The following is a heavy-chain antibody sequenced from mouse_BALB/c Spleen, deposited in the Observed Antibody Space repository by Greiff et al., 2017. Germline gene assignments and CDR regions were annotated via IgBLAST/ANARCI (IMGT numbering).Heavy chain of an antibody. CDR1: GFSLTGYG. D-gene: IGHD1-1*01. CDR3: ASIYYYGSSGDWYFDV. CDR2: IWGDGST. Sequence: VKLVESGPGLVAPSQSLSITCTVSGFSLTGYGVNWVRQPPGKGLEWLGMIWGDGSTDYNSALKSRLSISKDNSKSQVFLKMNSLQTDDTARYYCASIYYYGSSGDWYFDVWGAGTTVTVSS. V-gene: IGHV2-6-7*01. J-gene: IGHJ1*01.